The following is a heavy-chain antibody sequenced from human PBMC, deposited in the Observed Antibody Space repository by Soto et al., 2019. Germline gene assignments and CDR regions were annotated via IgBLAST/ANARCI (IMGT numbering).Heavy chain of an antibody. J-gene: IGHJ4*02. D-gene: IGHD5-12*01. CDR2: IIPIYGTA. CDR3: AREDKPGGYTPPGTSGFDS. V-gene: IGHV1-69*12. CDR1: GGTFSTYA. Sequence: QVHLVQAGAEVKKPGSSVKVSCMASGGTFSTYAISWVRQAPGQGLEWMGGIIPIYGTANYAQKFQGRLTMTADESTSTVYMELSSLRSDGTAVYYCAREDKPGGYTPPGTSGFDSWGQGTLVTVSS.